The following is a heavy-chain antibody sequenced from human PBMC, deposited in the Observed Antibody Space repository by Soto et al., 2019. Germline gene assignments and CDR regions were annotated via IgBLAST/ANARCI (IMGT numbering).Heavy chain of an antibody. V-gene: IGHV1-69*13. CDR3: AHLPAPYYYDCSGYYYS. J-gene: IGHJ4*02. Sequence: GASVKVSCKASGGTFSSYAISWVRQAPGQGLEWMGGIIPIFGTANYAQKFQGRVTITADESTSTAYMELSSLRSEDTAVYYCAHLPAPYYYDCSGYYYSWGQGTLVTVSS. CDR2: IIPIFGTA. D-gene: IGHD3-22*01. CDR1: GGTFSSYA.